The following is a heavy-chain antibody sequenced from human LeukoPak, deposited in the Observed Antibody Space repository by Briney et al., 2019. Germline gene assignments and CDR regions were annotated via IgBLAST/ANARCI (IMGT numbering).Heavy chain of an antibody. V-gene: IGHV4-39*07. CDR2: IYYSGST. J-gene: IGHJ6*03. Sequence: SETLFLTCTVSGDSISSNSYYSGWIRQPPGKGLEWIGSIYYSGSTDYNPSLKSRVTISVDTSKNQFSLKLSSVTAADTAMYYCARDNTALIISDYYYMDVWGKGTTVTVSS. D-gene: IGHD5-18*01. CDR1: GDSISSNSYY. CDR3: ARDNTALIISDYYYMDV.